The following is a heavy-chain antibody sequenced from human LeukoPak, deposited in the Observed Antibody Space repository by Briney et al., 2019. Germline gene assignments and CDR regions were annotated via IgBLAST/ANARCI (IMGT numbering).Heavy chain of an antibody. J-gene: IGHJ4*02. CDR1: GLNIYTYW. V-gene: IGHV3-7*01. CDR3: ATDAVLFEH. D-gene: IGHD6-19*01. Sequence: PGGSLRLSCAASGLNIYTYWMSWVRQPPGKGPEWVANIKQDGTEKYYVESVRGRFTISRDNAKNSLYLQMDGLRAEDTAVYYCATDAVLFEHLGQGTLVTVSS. CDR2: IKQDGTEK.